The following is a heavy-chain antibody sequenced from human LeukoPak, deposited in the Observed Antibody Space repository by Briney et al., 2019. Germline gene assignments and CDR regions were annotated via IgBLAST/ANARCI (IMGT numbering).Heavy chain of an antibody. CDR1: GGTFSSYA. Sequence: GASVKVSCKASGGTFSSYAISWVRQAPGQGLEWMGRIIPILGIANYAQKFQGRVTITADKSTSTAYMELSSLRSEDTAVYYCARVGGSSGWYGGSDYWGQGTLVTVSS. CDR3: ARVGGSSGWYGGSDY. CDR2: IIPILGIA. V-gene: IGHV1-69*04. D-gene: IGHD6-19*01. J-gene: IGHJ4*02.